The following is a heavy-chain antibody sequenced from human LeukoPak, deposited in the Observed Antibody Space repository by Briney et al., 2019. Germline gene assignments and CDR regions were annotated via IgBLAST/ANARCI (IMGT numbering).Heavy chain of an antibody. CDR1: GFAFSRHG. V-gene: IGHV3-30*02. CDR3: ARHWPDSYYFGMDV. Sequence: SGGSLRLSCAASGFAFSRHGIHWVRQAPGKGLEWVAFIPYDGSNKFYADSVKGRFTISRDNSKNTLYLQMNSLTAEDTAVYYCARHWPDSYYFGMDVWGQGTTVTVSS. J-gene: IGHJ6*02. CDR2: IPYDGSNK. D-gene: IGHD1-1*01.